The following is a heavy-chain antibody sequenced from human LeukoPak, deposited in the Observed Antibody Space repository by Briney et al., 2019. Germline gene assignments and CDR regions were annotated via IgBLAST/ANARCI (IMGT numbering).Heavy chain of an antibody. D-gene: IGHD5-24*01. CDR2: IYVDGTT. J-gene: IGHJ4*02. CDR3: ARGDGYNFFDY. V-gene: IGHV3-53*01. Sequence: PGGSLRLSRAASGFTVSSNYMSWVRHAPGKGLEWVSVIYVDGTTYYADSVKGRFTISRDNSKNTLSLQMNSLRAEDTAVYYCARGDGYNFFDYWRQGTLVTVSS. CDR1: GFTVSSNY.